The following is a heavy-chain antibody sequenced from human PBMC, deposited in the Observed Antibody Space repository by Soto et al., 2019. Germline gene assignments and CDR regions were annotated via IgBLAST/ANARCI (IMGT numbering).Heavy chain of an antibody. V-gene: IGHV3-48*02. CDR1: GFTFSSYS. J-gene: IGHJ6*02. Sequence: EVQLVESGGGLVQPGGSLRLSCAASGFTFSSYSMNWVRQAPGKGLEWVSYISSSSSTIYYADSVKGRFTISRDNAKNSRYLQMNSLRDEDTAVYYCARDFRSWYEGVYYYGMDVWGQGTTVTVSS. CDR3: ARDFRSWYEGVYYYGMDV. CDR2: ISSSSSTI. D-gene: IGHD6-13*01.